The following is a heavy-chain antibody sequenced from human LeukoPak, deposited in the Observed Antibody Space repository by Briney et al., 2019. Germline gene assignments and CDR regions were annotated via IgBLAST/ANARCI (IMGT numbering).Heavy chain of an antibody. CDR3: ARVLGYYDSSGN. CDR2: INPNSGGT. V-gene: IGHV1-2*06. Sequence: GASVKVSCKASGYTFTGYYMHWVRQAPGQGLEWMGRINPNSGGTNYAQKFQGRVTMTRDTSISTAYMELSRLRSDDTAVYYCARVLGYYDSSGNWGQGTLVTVSS. J-gene: IGHJ4*02. D-gene: IGHD3-22*01. CDR1: GYTFTGYY.